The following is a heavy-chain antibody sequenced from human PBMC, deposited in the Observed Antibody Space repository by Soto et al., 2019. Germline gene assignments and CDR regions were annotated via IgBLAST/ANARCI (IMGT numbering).Heavy chain of an antibody. J-gene: IGHJ4*02. D-gene: IGHD4-17*01. CDR2: ISSHTGNT. V-gene: IGHV1-18*01. Sequence: ASVKVSCKASGYNFNGCGISWVRQAPGQGLEWMGWISSHTGNTNYAQNLQGRVTMTTDTSTTTVYMELRSLTSDDTAVYYCARDCGTAVTTHYLDFWGQGSLVTVSS. CDR3: ARDCGTAVTTHYLDF. CDR1: GYNFNGCG.